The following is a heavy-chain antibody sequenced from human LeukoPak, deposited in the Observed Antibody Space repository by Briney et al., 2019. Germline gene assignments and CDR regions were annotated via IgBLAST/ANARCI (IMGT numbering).Heavy chain of an antibody. V-gene: IGHV3-23*01. CDR2: ISGSGGST. J-gene: IGHJ4*02. CDR3: AKENYYYDSSGP. CDR1: GFTFSNYW. Sequence: GGSLRLSCAASGFTFSNYWMVWVRQAPGKGLEWVSAISGSGGSTYYADSVKGRFTISRDNSKNTLYLQMNSLRAEDTAVYYCAKENYYYDSSGPWGQGTLVTVSS. D-gene: IGHD3-22*01.